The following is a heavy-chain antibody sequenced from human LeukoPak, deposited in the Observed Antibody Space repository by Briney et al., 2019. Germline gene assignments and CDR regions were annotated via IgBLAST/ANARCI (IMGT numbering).Heavy chain of an antibody. CDR3: AKDHEQWLTRYYFDY. J-gene: IGHJ4*02. CDR2: IRYDGSNK. Sequence: GGSLRLSCAASGFTFSSYGMHWVRQAPGKGLEWVAFIRYDGSNKYYADSVKGRFTISRDNSKHTLYLQMNSLRAEDTAVYYCAKDHEQWLTRYYFDYWGQGTLVTVSS. V-gene: IGHV3-30*02. D-gene: IGHD6-19*01. CDR1: GFTFSSYG.